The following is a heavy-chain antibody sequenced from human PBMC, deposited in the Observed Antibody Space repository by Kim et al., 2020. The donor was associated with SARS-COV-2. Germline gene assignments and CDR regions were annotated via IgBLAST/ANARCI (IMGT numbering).Heavy chain of an antibody. D-gene: IGHD6-13*01. CDR3: AKVGSRWNIYFYHMDV. CDR1: GFTFSNYP. V-gene: IGHV3-23*01. Sequence: GGSLRLSCAASGFTFSNYPMSWVRQAPGKGLEWVSSITASSSSSYYADSVKGRFTISRDHSKNTLYLQMNTLRAEDTALYYCAKVGSRWNIYFYHMDVWGQGTPVTVSS. J-gene: IGHJ6*02. CDR2: ITASSSSS.